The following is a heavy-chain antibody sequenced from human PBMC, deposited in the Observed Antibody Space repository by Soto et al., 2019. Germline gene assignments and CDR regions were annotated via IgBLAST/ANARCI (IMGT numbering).Heavy chain of an antibody. Sequence: QVPLVQSGAEVKKPGASVKVSCKASGYTFTSYAMHWVRQAPGQRLEWMGWINAGNGNTKYSQKFQGRVTITRDTSASTAYMELSSLRSEDTAVYYCARSGYDFWSGTSSGAFDIWGQGTMVTVSS. CDR2: INAGNGNT. CDR1: GYTFTSYA. CDR3: ARSGYDFWSGTSSGAFDI. J-gene: IGHJ3*02. D-gene: IGHD3-3*01. V-gene: IGHV1-3*01.